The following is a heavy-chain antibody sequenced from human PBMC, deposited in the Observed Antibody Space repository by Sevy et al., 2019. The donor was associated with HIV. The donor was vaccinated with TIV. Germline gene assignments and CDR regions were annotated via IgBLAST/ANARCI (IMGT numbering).Heavy chain of an antibody. CDR2: ISAYNGNT. CDR3: ARDRPETYYYYGMDV. CDR1: GYTFTSYG. J-gene: IGHJ6*02. V-gene: IGHV1-18*01. Sequence: ASVKVSCKASGYTFTSYGISWVRQAPGQGLEWMGWISAYNGNTNYAQKLQGRVTMTTDTSTSTAYMELRSLRSDDTAVYSCARDRPETYYYYGMDVWGQGTTVTVSS.